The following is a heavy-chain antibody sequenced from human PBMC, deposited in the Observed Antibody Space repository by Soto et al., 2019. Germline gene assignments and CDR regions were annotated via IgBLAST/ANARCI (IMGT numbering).Heavy chain of an antibody. CDR1: GGSIDNSHSS. V-gene: IGHV4-39*01. J-gene: IGHJ4*02. Sequence: PSETLSLTCDVSGGSIDNSHSSWVWVPQPPGQGLVSLGSVYYSGGAYSTPSLKRRVTVSVDTSKTQLSLRVNFVTAADAAVYYCLRVVDAATRRADSDSWGQGILVTVSS. CDR2: VYYSGGA. D-gene: IGHD2-15*01. CDR3: LRVVDAATRRADSDS.